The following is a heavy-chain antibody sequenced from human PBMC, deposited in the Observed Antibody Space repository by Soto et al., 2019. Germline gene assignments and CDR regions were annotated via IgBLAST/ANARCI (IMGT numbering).Heavy chain of an antibody. CDR3: AHRPSGWYLFDY. Sequence: SGPTLVNPTQTITLTCTFSGFSLSTSGVGVGWIRQPPGKALEWLALIYWNDDKRYSPSLKSRLTITKDTSKNQVVLTMTNMDPVDTATYYCAHRPSGWYLFDYWGQGTLVTVS. D-gene: IGHD6-19*01. CDR2: IYWNDDK. V-gene: IGHV2-5*01. CDR1: GFSLSTSGVG. J-gene: IGHJ4*02.